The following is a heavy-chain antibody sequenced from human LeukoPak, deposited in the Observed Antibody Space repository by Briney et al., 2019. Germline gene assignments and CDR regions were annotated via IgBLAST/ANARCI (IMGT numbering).Heavy chain of an antibody. CDR3: ARDGYSSGWYGPDY. D-gene: IGHD6-19*01. Sequence: GGSLRLSCAASGFTSSSYGMHWVRQAPGKGLEWVAVIWYDGSNKYYADSVKGRFTISRDNSKNTLYLQMNSLRAEDTAVYYCARDGYSSGWYGPDYWGQGTLVTVSS. CDR1: GFTSSSYG. V-gene: IGHV3-33*01. J-gene: IGHJ4*02. CDR2: IWYDGSNK.